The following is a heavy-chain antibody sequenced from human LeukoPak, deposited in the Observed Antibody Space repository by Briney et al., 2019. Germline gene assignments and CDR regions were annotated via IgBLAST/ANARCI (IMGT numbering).Heavy chain of an antibody. CDR3: ARSLSHPQPYSYGYYRNYYYGMDV. J-gene: IGHJ6*02. V-gene: IGHV4-34*01. CDR2: INHSGST. CDR1: GGSFSGYY. D-gene: IGHD5-18*01. Sequence: SSETLSLTCAVYGGSFSGYYWSWIRQPPGKGLEWIGEINHSGSTNYNPSLKSRVTISVDTPKNQFSLKLSSVTAADTAVYYCARSLSHPQPYSYGYYRNYYYGMDVWGQGTTVTVSS.